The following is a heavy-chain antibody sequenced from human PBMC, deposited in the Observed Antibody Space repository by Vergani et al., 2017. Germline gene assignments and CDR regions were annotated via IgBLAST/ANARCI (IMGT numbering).Heavy chain of an antibody. CDR2: INHSGST. V-gene: IGHV4-34*01. D-gene: IGHD2-2*01. Sequence: QLQLQESDPGLVKPSETLSLTCAVYGGSFSGYYWSWIRQPPGKRLEWIGEINHSGSTNYNPSLKSRVTISVDTSKNQFSLKLSSVTAADTAVYYCARGTGYCSSTSCYYYYYYYMDVWGKGTTVTVSS. J-gene: IGHJ6*03. CDR3: ARGTGYCSSTSCYYYYYYYMDV. CDR1: GGSFSGYY.